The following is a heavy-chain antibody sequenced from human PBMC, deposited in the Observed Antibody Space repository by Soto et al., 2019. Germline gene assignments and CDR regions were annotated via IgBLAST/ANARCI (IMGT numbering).Heavy chain of an antibody. Sequence: GGSLRLSCGASGFDFEDYTMHWVRQPPGKGLECVSRISYDGDDTYYADSVRGRFTMSRDNSKNSLFLLMNNLTPEDTAVYYCAKDEAYYFDHWGQVTPVPVYS. V-gene: IGHV3-43*01. CDR1: GFDFEDYT. J-gene: IGHJ4*02. CDR2: ISYDGDDT. CDR3: AKDEAYYFDH.